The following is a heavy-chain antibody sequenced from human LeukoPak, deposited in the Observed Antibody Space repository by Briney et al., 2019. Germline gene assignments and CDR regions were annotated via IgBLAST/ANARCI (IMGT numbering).Heavy chain of an antibody. CDR3: ATDSGHSFSY. J-gene: IGHJ3*01. V-gene: IGHV3-74*03. CDR2: IYSDGSAT. CDR1: GFTFNTAW. D-gene: IGHD3-16*01. Sequence: GGSLRLSCAASGFTFNTAWMHWVRQAPGKGLVWVSRIYSDGSATTYAEFVKGRFTISRDNAKNTLCLQMNSLRIEDTAVYYCATDSGHSFSYWGQGTKVTVSA.